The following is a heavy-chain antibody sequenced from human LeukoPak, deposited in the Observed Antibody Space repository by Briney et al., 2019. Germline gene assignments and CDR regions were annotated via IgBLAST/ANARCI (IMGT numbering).Heavy chain of an antibody. D-gene: IGHD4-17*01. CDR2: ISTDGAIT. Sequence: GGSLSLSCAASRLTFTSVWMHRFRRAPGMGLVWVSRISTDGAITGYADSVKGRFTISRDNAKNTLYLQMNSLRAEDTAVYYCARDRTTVTLFHYWGQGALVTVSS. J-gene: IGHJ4*02. CDR1: RLTFTSVW. CDR3: ARDRTTVTLFHY. V-gene: IGHV3-74*01.